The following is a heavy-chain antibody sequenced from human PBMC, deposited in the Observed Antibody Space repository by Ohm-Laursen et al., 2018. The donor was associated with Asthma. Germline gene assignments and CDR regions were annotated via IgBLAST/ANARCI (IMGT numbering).Heavy chain of an antibody. CDR3: ASLGGGIYYYDSRGYVDY. CDR1: GFTFATYA. D-gene: IGHD3-22*01. V-gene: IGHV3-23*01. J-gene: IGHJ4*02. CDR2: ISGSGGDT. Sequence: SLRLSCAASGFTFATYAMSWVRQAPGKGLEWVSGISGSGGDTYYADSVRGRFTISRDISKNTLFLEMNSLRAEDTAVYYCASLGGGIYYYDSRGYVDYWGQGTLVTVSS.